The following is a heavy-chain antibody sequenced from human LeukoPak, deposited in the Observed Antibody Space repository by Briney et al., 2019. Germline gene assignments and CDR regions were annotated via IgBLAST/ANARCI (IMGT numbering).Heavy chain of an antibody. V-gene: IGHV4-34*01. Sequence: SETLSLTCAVYGGSFSGYYWSWIRQPPGKGLEWIGEINHSGSTNYNPSLKSRVTISVDTSKNQFSLKLSSVTAADTAVYYCAFFSFGPGRDYWGQGTLVTVSS. CDR1: GGSFSGYY. J-gene: IGHJ4*02. CDR2: INHSGST. CDR3: AFFSFGPGRDY. D-gene: IGHD3-16*01.